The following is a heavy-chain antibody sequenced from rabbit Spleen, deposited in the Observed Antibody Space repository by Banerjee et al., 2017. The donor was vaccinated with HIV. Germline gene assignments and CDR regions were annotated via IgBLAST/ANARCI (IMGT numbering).Heavy chain of an antibody. CDR1: GFSFNSGYD. Sequence: QSLEESGGALVKPGASLTLTCKASGFSFNSGYDMCWVRQAPGKGLEWVACAYAGSVGNTYYASWAKGRFTISKTSSTTVTLQMTSLTAADTATYFCARGSATMTMAITGFYFNLWGPGTLVTVS. V-gene: IGHV1S40*01. CDR3: ARGSATMTMAITGFYFNL. D-gene: IGHD2-1*01. J-gene: IGHJ4*01. CDR2: AYAGSVGNT.